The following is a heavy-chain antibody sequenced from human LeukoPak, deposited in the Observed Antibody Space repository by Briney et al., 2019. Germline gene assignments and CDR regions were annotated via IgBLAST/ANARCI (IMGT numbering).Heavy chain of an antibody. CDR3: AKDAQRGFDYSNSLEY. Sequence: PGGSLRLSCAASGFTFSHYGFHWVRQPPGKGLEGVAVKWVDGTNKYYGDTVKGRFINERDDSQKKVYLQMNRLRAEDTAIYYCAKDAQRGFDYSNSLEYWGQGSLVTVSS. V-gene: IGHV3-33*06. D-gene: IGHD4-11*01. CDR1: GFTFSHYG. CDR2: KWVDGTNK. J-gene: IGHJ4*02.